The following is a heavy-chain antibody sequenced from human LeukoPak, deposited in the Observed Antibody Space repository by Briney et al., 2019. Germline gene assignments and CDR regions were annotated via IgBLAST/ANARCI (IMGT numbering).Heavy chain of an antibody. D-gene: IGHD6-19*01. J-gene: IGHJ4*02. V-gene: IGHV5-51*01. CDR2: IYPGDSDT. CDR1: RDTFTNYW. Sequence: GESLKISCKGSRDTFTNYWIGWVRQMPGKGLEWMGIIYPGDSDTTYSPSFQGQVNISADKSITTAYLQWSSLKASDTAMYYCARLSSGWYPFDSWGQGTLVTVSS. CDR3: ARLSSGWYPFDS.